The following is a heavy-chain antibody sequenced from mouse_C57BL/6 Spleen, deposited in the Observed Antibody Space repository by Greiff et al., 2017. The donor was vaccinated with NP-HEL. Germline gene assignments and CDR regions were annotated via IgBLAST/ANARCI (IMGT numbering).Heavy chain of an antibody. CDR1: GFSLTSYG. Sequence: QVQLQQSGPGLVQPSQSLSITCTVSGFSLTSYGVHWVRQSPGKGLEWLGVIWSGGSTDYNAAFISRLSISKDNSKSQVFFKMNSLQADDTAIYYCARVSSFYYGNYYYYAMDYWGQGTSVTVSS. V-gene: IGHV2-2*01. CDR3: ARVSSFYYGNYYYYAMDY. D-gene: IGHD2-1*01. J-gene: IGHJ4*01. CDR2: IWSGGST.